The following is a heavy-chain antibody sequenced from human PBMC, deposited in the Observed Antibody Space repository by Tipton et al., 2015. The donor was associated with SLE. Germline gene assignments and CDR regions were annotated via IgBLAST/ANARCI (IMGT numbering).Heavy chain of an antibody. J-gene: IGHJ4*02. V-gene: IGHV4-34*01. CDR3: ASLGVVGATEGVY. Sequence: TLSLTCAVYGGSFSGNYWIWIRQPPGRGLEWIGEINHRGNTNYNPSLKSRVTISVDTSKNQFSLNLNSLTAADMAVYYCASLGVVGATEGVYWGQGTLVTVSS. CDR1: GGSFSGNY. CDR2: INHRGNT. D-gene: IGHD1-26*01.